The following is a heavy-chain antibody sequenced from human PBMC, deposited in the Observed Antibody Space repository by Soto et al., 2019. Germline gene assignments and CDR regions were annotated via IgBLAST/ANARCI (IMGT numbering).Heavy chain of an antibody. V-gene: IGHV1-69*01. Sequence: QMLLVQSGAEVKKPGSSVKVSCKASGGTFSSYGLSWVRQTPGRGLEWMGGIIPLFGTTNYAQKFRGRVTVTADESTNTVYMELRSLSFEDTAVYYCARSHGSSWYNWFDPWGQGTLVTVSS. D-gene: IGHD6-13*01. CDR1: GGTFSSYG. CDR2: IIPLFGTT. J-gene: IGHJ5*02. CDR3: ARSHGSSWYNWFDP.